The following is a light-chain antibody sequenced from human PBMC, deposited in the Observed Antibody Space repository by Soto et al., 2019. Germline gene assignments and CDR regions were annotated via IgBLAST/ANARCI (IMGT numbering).Light chain of an antibody. CDR1: SSDIGAYNY. CDR3: FSFTTDWTHV. CDR2: EVS. Sequence: QSALTLPASVSVSPGQSITISCTGSSSDIGAYNYVSWFQQYPGKAPKLIISEVSNRPSGVSNRFSGSKSGTAASLTISGLQTEDEADYFCFSFTTDWTHVFGTGTKVTVL. J-gene: IGLJ1*01. V-gene: IGLV2-14*01.